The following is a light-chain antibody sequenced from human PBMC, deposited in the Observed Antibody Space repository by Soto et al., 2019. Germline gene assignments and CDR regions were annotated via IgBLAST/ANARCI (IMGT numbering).Light chain of an antibody. Sequence: EIVLRQSPATLSSFPGDRVTLSFRASQYINTRLAWYQHRPGQAPRLLIYQTSIRAAGIPARFSGRGSGTEFTLTINNLQSEDFAVYYCQQYRNWPRTFGQGTKVDIK. CDR2: QTS. J-gene: IGKJ1*01. V-gene: IGKV3D-15*03. CDR1: QYINTR. CDR3: QQYRNWPRT.